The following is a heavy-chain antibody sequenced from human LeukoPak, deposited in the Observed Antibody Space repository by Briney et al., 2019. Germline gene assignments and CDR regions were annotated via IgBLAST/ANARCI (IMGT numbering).Heavy chain of an antibody. Sequence: RGASVKVSCKASGYTFTSYAINWVRQAPGQGLEWMGWINTNTGNPTYAQGFTGRFVFSLDTSVSTAYLQINSLKTEDTAVYYCTRGGHYSDYATDYWGQGTLVTVSS. CDR1: GYTFTSYA. CDR2: INTNTGNP. CDR3: TRGGHYSDYATDY. D-gene: IGHD4-11*01. J-gene: IGHJ4*02. V-gene: IGHV7-4-1*02.